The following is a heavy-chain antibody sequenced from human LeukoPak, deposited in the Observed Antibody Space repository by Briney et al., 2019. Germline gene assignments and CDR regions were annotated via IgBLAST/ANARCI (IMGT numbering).Heavy chain of an antibody. D-gene: IGHD2-2*01. CDR3: ARGRRVPAAIYYYYYYMDV. CDR1: DGSFSGYY. V-gene: IGHV4-59*01. J-gene: IGHJ6*03. Sequence: SETLSLTCAVYDGSFSGYYWSWIRQPPGKGLEWIGYIYYSGSTNYNPSLKSRVTISVDTSKNQFSLKLSSVTAADTAVYYCARGRRVPAAIYYYYYYMDVWGKGTTVTISS. CDR2: IYYSGST.